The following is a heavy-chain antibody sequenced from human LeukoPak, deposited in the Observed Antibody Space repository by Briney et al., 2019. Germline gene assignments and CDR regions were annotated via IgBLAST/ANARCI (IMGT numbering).Heavy chain of an antibody. CDR3: ARSVYDILTGYYPGWFDP. CDR1: GFTFTSYW. V-gene: IGHV3-7*01. D-gene: IGHD3-9*01. CDR2: IKQDGSET. Sequence: GSLRLSCAASGFTFTSYWMSWVRQAPGKGLEWVANIKQDGSETHYVDSVKGRFTISRDNAKNSLYLQMNSLRAEDTAVYYCARSVYDILTGYYPGWFDPWGQGTLVTVSS. J-gene: IGHJ5*02.